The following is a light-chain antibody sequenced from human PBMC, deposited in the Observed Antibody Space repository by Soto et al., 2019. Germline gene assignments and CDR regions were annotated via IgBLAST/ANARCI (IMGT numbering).Light chain of an antibody. Sequence: EIVLTQSPGTLSLSPGERATLSCRASQSVSSSYLAWYQQKPGQAPRLLIYGASSRATGIPDRFSGSGSGTDFTLTISRREPEGFAVYYFQQYGSSPPWTFGQGTMVEIK. CDR3: QQYGSSPPWT. CDR2: GAS. J-gene: IGKJ1*01. V-gene: IGKV3-20*01. CDR1: QSVSSSY.